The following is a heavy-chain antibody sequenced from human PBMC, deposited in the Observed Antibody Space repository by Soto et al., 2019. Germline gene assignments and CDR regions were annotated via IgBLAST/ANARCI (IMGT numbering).Heavy chain of an antibody. CDR3: AMSRGWWSFDF. CDR1: GYSFTTFD. Sequence: QVQLVQSGAEVKKPGASVKVSCKASGYSFTTFDLHWVRQAPGQRLEWLGWIDTASGKSKYSELFQGRVTITVDTSATTAYMELSSLRFEDTAVYYCAMSRGWWSFDFWGQGTLITVSS. J-gene: IGHJ4*02. V-gene: IGHV1-3*04. CDR2: IDTASGKS. D-gene: IGHD6-19*01.